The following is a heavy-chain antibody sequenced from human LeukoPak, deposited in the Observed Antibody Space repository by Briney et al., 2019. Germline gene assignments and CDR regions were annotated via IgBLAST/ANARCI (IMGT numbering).Heavy chain of an antibody. D-gene: IGHD2-2*01. CDR1: GFTFSSYG. J-gene: IGHJ6*03. CDR3: AKVKSSTSSHYYYYYYMDV. Sequence: PGGSLRLSCSASGFTFSSYGMHWVRQAPGKGLEWVAFIRYDGSNKYYADSVKGRFTISRDNSKNTLYLQMNSLRAEDTAVYYCAKVKSSTSSHYYYYYYMDVWGKGTTVTVSS. CDR2: IRYDGSNK. V-gene: IGHV3-30*02.